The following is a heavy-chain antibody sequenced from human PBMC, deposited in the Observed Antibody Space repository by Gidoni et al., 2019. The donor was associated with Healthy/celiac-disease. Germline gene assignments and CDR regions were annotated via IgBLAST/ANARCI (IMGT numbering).Heavy chain of an antibody. D-gene: IGHD2-15*01. Sequence: EVQLVESGGGLVQPGRSLRLSCAASGFTFDDYAMHWVRQAPGKGLEWVSGISWNSGSIGYADSVKGRFTISRDNAKNSLYLQMISLRAEDTALYYCAKGYSGERGPFDYWGQGTLVTVSS. CDR1: GFTFDDYA. CDR2: ISWNSGSI. J-gene: IGHJ4*02. CDR3: AKGYSGERGPFDY. V-gene: IGHV3-9*01.